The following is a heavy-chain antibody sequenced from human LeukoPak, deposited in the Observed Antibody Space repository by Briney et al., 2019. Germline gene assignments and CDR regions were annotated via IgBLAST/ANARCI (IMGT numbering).Heavy chain of an antibody. CDR1: GGSITDTTYF. V-gene: IGHV4-39*01. CDR2: IYCRGNT. Sequence: PWETLSLTCTVSGGSITDTTYFWGWIRQPPGKGLERIGSIYCRGNTYYTPSLNSRVTLSVDTSNNQFSLQVISVTSADPAVYYCARRKFAAEIDYWGQGTLVTVSS. D-gene: IGHD6-25*01. CDR3: ARRKFAAEIDY. J-gene: IGHJ4*02.